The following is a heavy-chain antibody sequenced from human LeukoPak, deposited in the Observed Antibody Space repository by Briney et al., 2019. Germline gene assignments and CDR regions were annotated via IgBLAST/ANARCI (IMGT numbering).Heavy chain of an antibody. Sequence: SETLSLTCTVSGGSFSGYLWSWLRKSPGKGLEWIGEINYNGERVNYNPSLKSRVTISVDTSKNQFSLKLSSVTAADTAVYYCARQGGRYDFWSGYEALDAFDIWGQGTMVTVSS. CDR3: ARQGGRYDFWSGYEALDAFDI. CDR2: INYNGERV. CDR1: GGSFSGYL. V-gene: IGHV4-34*01. J-gene: IGHJ3*02. D-gene: IGHD3-3*01.